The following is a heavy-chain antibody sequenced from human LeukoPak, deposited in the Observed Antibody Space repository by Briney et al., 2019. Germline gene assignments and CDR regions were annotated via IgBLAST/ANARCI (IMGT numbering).Heavy chain of an antibody. CDR3: ARGGSGYCSSTSCLSAARSYFDY. D-gene: IGHD2-2*01. V-gene: IGHV1-2*02. CDR2: INPNSGGT. CDR1: GYTFTGYY. Sequence: ASVTVSCTASGYTFTGYYMHWVRQAPGQGLEWMGWINPNSGGTNYAQKFQGRVTMTRDTSISTAYMELSRLRSDDTAVYYCARGGSGYCSSTSCLSAARSYFDYWDQGTLVTVSS. J-gene: IGHJ4*02.